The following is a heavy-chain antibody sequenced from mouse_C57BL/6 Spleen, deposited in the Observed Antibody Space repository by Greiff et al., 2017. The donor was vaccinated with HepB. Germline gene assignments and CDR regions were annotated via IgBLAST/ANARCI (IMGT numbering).Heavy chain of an antibody. J-gene: IGHJ3*01. Sequence: EVQGVESVAELVRPGASVKLSCTASGFNIKNTYMHWVKQRPEQGLEWIGRIDPANGNTKYAPKFQGKATITADTSSNTAYLQLSSLTSEDTAIYYCARDDGYLAWFAYWGQGTLVTVSA. CDR2: IDPANGNT. D-gene: IGHD2-3*01. CDR3: ARDDGYLAWFAY. V-gene: IGHV14-3*01. CDR1: GFNIKNTY.